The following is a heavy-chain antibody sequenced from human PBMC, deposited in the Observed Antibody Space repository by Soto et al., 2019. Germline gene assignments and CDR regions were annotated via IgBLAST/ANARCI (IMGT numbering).Heavy chain of an antibody. D-gene: IGHD2-15*01. Sequence: QVQLVQSGAEVKKPGASVKVSCKASGYTFTSYAMHWVRQAPGQRLEWMGWINAGNGNTKYSQTFQGRVTITRDTSASTAYMELSSLRSEDTAVYYCARGPPCSGGSCLRGYYYYYMDVWGKGTTVTVSS. V-gene: IGHV1-3*01. CDR1: GYTFTSYA. CDR3: ARGPPCSGGSCLRGYYYYYMDV. CDR2: INAGNGNT. J-gene: IGHJ6*03.